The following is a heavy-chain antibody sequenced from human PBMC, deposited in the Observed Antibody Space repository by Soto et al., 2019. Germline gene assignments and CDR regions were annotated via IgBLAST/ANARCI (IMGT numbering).Heavy chain of an antibody. Sequence: QVQLVQSGAEVKKPGSSVKVSCKASGGTFSSYTISWVRQAPGQGLEWMGRIIPILGIANYAQKFQGRVTITADKSTSTAYMGLSSLGSEDTAVDYRASGPRVTHGRYYYMDVWGKGTTVTVSS. V-gene: IGHV1-69*02. CDR3: ASGPRVTHGRYYYMDV. CDR2: IIPILGIA. CDR1: GGTFSSYT. D-gene: IGHD5-18*01. J-gene: IGHJ6*03.